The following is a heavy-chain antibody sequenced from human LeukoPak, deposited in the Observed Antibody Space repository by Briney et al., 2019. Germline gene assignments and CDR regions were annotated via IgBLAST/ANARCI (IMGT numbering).Heavy chain of an antibody. CDR1: GFTFDDYA. CDR2: ISSSGSTI. CDR3: ARVKGGQLPTRYNYYGMDV. V-gene: IGHV3-11*01. J-gene: IGHJ6*02. Sequence: PGGSLRLSCAASGFTFDDYAMHWVRQAPGKGLEWVSYISSSGSTIYYADSVKGRFTISRDNAKNSLYLQMNSLRAEDTAVYYCARVKGGQLPTRYNYYGMDVWGQGTTVTVSS. D-gene: IGHD2-2*01.